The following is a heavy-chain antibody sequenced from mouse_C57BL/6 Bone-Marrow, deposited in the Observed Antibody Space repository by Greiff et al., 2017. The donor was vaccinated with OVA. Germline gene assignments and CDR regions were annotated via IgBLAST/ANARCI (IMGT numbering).Heavy chain of an antibody. D-gene: IGHD2-5*01. CDR3: ARPAYYSNYGYAMDY. V-gene: IGHV1-39*01. Sequence: EVQGVESGPELVKPGASVKISCKASGYSFTDYNMNWVKQSNGKSLEWIGVINPNYGTTSYNQKFKGKATLTVDQSSSTAYMQLNSLTSEDSAVYYCARPAYYSNYGYAMDYWGQGTSVTVSS. CDR1: GYSFTDYN. J-gene: IGHJ4*01. CDR2: INPNYGTT.